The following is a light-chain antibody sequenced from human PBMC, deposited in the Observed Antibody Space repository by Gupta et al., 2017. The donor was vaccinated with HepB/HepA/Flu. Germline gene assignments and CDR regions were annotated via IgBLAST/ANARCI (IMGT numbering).Light chain of an antibody. Sequence: EIVMTQSPAALSVSPGERATLSCRASQSVSSSLAWYQQKSGQAPRLLIYDASTRATGIPARFSGSGSGTEFTLTISSLQSGDFAIYYCQQYKTWPPTWTFGQGTKVEIK. J-gene: IGKJ1*01. CDR3: QQYKTWPPTWT. CDR2: DAS. V-gene: IGKV3-15*01. CDR1: QSVSSS.